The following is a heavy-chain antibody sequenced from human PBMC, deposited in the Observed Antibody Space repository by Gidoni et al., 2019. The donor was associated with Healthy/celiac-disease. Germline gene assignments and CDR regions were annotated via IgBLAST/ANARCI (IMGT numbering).Heavy chain of an antibody. V-gene: IGHV4-31*03. CDR3: ARVGGGYCSSTSCYVDY. D-gene: IGHD2-2*01. Sequence: QVQLQESGPGLVKPSQTLSLTCTVSGGSISSGGYYWSWIRQHPGKGLEWMGYIYYSGRTYYHPSLKSRVTISVDTSKNQFSLKLSSVTAADTAVYYCARVGGGYCSSTSCYVDYWGQGTLVTVSS. CDR1: GGSISSGGYY. CDR2: IYYSGRT. J-gene: IGHJ4*02.